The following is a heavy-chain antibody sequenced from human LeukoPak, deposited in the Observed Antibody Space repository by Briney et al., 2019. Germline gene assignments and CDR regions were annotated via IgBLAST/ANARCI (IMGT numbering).Heavy chain of an antibody. Sequence: PSETLSLTCTVSGGSISSSSYYWGWIRQPPGKGLEWIGSIYYGGSTYYNPSLKSRVTISVDTSKNQFSPKLSSVTAADTAVYYCARQGIPYDFWSGYYSYWGQGTLVTVSS. CDR1: GGSISSSSYY. CDR2: IYYGGST. V-gene: IGHV4-39*01. CDR3: ARQGIPYDFWSGYYSY. J-gene: IGHJ4*02. D-gene: IGHD3-3*01.